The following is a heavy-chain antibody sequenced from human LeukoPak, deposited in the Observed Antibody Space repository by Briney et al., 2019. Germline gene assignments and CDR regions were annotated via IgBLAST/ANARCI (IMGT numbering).Heavy chain of an antibody. CDR3: AKNIGGFDY. CDR1: GFSFSSYG. V-gene: IGHV3-23*01. J-gene: IGHJ4*02. D-gene: IGHD4-23*01. Sequence: GGSLRLSCEASGFSFSSYGMSWVRQAPGEGLEWVSGFSASDGSRYYADSVKGRFTISRDNSKNTLYLQMNSPRAEDTAVYYCAKNIGGFDYWGQGTLVTVSS. CDR2: FSASDGSR.